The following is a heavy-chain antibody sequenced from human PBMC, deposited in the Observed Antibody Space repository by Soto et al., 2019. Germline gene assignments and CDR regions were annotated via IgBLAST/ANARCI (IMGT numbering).Heavy chain of an antibody. D-gene: IGHD3-10*01. V-gene: IGHV1-18*04. J-gene: IGHJ5*02. CDR2: VNNYDGTT. CDR1: GFTFTSYP. Sequence: QVHLVQSTPEVRSPGASVKVSCKTSGFTFTSYPFSWVRQAPGQGLEWMGWVNNYDGTTNIAQQVQDRITLTTDKSAATLYTELTRLTPDDAAGYYCAREYYGTTNEIDTWGQGTLVAVSS. CDR3: AREYYGTTNEIDT.